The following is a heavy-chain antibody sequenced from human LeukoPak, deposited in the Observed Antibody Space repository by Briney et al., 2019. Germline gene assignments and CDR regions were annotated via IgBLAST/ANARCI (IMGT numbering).Heavy chain of an antibody. CDR3: ATNILVRDIINWFDP. J-gene: IGHJ5*02. Sequence: ASVKVSCKASGYSFADYYMHWVRQAPGPGREWMGWIKPNSGDTRSAQKFQGRVIMTRDTSTGTAYMELSSLRYDDTAVYYCATNILVRDIINWFDPWGQGTLVTVSS. V-gene: IGHV1-2*02. CDR2: IKPNSGDT. CDR1: GYSFADYY. D-gene: IGHD3-10*01.